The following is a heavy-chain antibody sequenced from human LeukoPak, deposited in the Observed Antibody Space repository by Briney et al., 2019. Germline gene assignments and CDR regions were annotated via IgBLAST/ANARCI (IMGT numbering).Heavy chain of an antibody. V-gene: IGHV3-74*01. CDR3: AKGLVVAFSGLFDY. D-gene: IGHD5-12*01. Sequence: GGSLRLSCTASGFSFSGHWMHWARQLPGKGLVWVSRISPTGSTTSYADSVKGRFTVSRDNAKNTLYLQVNNLRAEDTAVYYCAKGLVVAFSGLFDYWGQGTLVTVSS. J-gene: IGHJ4*02. CDR1: GFSFSGHW. CDR2: ISPTGSTT.